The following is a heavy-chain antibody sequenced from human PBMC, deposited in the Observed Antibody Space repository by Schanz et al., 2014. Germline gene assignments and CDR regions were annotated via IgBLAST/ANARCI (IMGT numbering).Heavy chain of an antibody. V-gene: IGHV3-21*05. CDR2: ISGTTTYT. J-gene: IGHJ4*01. Sequence: EQLMESGGGVVQPGTSLILSCSVSGFSLNTYGIHWFRQPAGKGLEWVSYISGTTTYTNYADSVKGRFTISRDNAKNSLYLQMNSLRAEDTAVYYCAREQIMAAAGLVDYWGHGTLVTVSS. CDR3: AREQIMAAAGLVDY. CDR1: GFSLNTYG. D-gene: IGHD6-13*01.